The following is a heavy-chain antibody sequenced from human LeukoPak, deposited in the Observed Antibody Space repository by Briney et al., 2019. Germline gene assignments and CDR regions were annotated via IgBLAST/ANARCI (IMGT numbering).Heavy chain of an antibody. V-gene: IGHV1-2*04. CDR1: GYTFTGYY. J-gene: IGHJ4*02. CDR2: INPNSGGT. Sequence: GASVKVSCKASGYTFTGYYMHWVRQAPGQGLEWMGWINPNSGGTNYAQKFQGWVTMTRDTSISTAYMELSRLRSDDTAVYYCARGGIIVGATTGYFDYWGQGTLVTVSS. CDR3: ARGGIIVGATTGYFDY. D-gene: IGHD1-26*01.